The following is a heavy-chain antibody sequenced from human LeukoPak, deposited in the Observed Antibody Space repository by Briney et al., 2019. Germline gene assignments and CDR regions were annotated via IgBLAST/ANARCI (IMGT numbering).Heavy chain of an antibody. V-gene: IGHV3-9*01. CDR1: GFTFDDYA. CDR3: AKDIATGNRLYYFDY. D-gene: IGHD1-14*01. Sequence: GGSLRLSCAASGFTFDDYAMHWVRQAPGKGLEWVSGISWNSGSIGYADSVKGRFTISRDNAKNSLYLQMNSLRAEDTAVYYCAKDIATGNRLYYFDYWGQGTLVTVSS. CDR2: ISWNSGSI. J-gene: IGHJ4*02.